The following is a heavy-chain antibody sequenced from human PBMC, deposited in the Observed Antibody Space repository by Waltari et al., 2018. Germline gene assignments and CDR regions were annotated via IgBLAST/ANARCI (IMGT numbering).Heavy chain of an antibody. J-gene: IGHJ6*02. CDR1: GYSPSELS. D-gene: IGHD3-10*01. V-gene: IGHV1-24*01. CDR3: TTDIMLRVFSNV. CDR2: LDPEEEET. Sequence: QVQLVQSGAEVRKPGASVTVSCKVSGYSPSELSMDWVRQAPGKGLEWVGGLDPEEEETVYAQKFQGRVTMTEDTSTDTAYMELSSLRSDDTAVYYCTTDIMLRVFSNVWGQGTTVTVSS.